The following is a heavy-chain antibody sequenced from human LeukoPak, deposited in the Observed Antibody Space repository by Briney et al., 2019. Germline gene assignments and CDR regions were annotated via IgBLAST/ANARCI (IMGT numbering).Heavy chain of an antibody. CDR3: ARDETSTDGY. J-gene: IGHJ4*02. CDR2: ISGNNDNP. Sequence: EASVKVSCKASGYTFINFGINWVRQARGQGLEWMGWISGNNDNPNYGQKFQGRFALTTDSSKSTADMELRNLRSDDTAVYYCARDETSTDGYWGQGTMVTVSS. V-gene: IGHV1-18*01. D-gene: IGHD2-2*01. CDR1: GYTFINFG.